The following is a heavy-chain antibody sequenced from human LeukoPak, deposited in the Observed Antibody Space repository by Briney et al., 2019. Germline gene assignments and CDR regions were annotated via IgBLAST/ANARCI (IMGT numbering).Heavy chain of an antibody. CDR1: GFTFSSYA. CDR2: ISGSGGST. CDR3: AKVPYYDFWSGYYRAYWYFDL. Sequence: GGSLRLSCAASGFTFSSYAMSWVRQAPGKGLEWVSAISGSGGSTYYADSVKGRFTISRDNSKNTLYLQMNSLRAEDTAVYYCAKVPYYDFWSGYYRAYWYFDLWGRGTLVTVSS. V-gene: IGHV3-23*01. J-gene: IGHJ2*01. D-gene: IGHD3-3*01.